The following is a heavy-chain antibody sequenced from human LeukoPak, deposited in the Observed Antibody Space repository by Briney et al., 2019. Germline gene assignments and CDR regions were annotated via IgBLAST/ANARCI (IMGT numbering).Heavy chain of an antibody. CDR1: GFTFSSYS. V-gene: IGHV3-66*01. Sequence: GGSLRLSCAASGFTFSSYSMTWVRQAPGKGLEWVSVIYSGGSTYYADSVKGRFTISRDNSKNTLYLQMNSLRAEDTAVYYCARARWRVYGAGVFDYWGQGTLVTVSS. CDR3: ARARWRVYGAGVFDY. D-gene: IGHD4-17*01. CDR2: IYSGGST. J-gene: IGHJ4*02.